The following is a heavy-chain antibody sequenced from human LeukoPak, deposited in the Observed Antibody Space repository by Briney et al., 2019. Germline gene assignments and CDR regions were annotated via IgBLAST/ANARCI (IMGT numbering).Heavy chain of an antibody. D-gene: IGHD2-2*01. CDR3: ARSGYCSSTSCYFRGEDNWFDP. V-gene: IGHV4-59*08. J-gene: IGHJ5*02. CDR2: IYYSGST. CDR1: GGSISSYY. Sequence: PSETLSLTCIVSGGSISSYYWSGIRQPPGKGLEWIGYIYYSGSTNYNPSLKSRVTISVDTSKNQFSLKLSSVTAADTAVYYCARSGYCSSTSCYFRGEDNWFDPWGQGTLVTVSS.